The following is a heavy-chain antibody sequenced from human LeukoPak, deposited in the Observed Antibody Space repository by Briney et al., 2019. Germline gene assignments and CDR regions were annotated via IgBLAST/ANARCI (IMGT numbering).Heavy chain of an antibody. CDR1: GGSISSNSYY. Sequence: KTSETLSLTCAVSGGSISSNSYYWGWIRQPPGKGLEWIGYIYYSGSTNYNPSLKSRVTISVDTSKNQFSLKLSSVTAADTAVYYCARGHYSSIREGPFYYYYYMDVWGKGTTVTVSS. CDR2: IYYSGST. D-gene: IGHD6-13*01. J-gene: IGHJ6*03. V-gene: IGHV4-61*05. CDR3: ARGHYSSIREGPFYYYYYMDV.